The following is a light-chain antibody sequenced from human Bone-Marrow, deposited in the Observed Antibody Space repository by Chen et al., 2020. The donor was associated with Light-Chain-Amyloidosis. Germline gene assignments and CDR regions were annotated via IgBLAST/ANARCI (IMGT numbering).Light chain of an antibody. J-gene: IGKJ2*01. CDR3: MQGTHWPPVT. Sequence: DVVMTQSPLSLSVSLGQPVSISCRSSQGLVHSDGNTYLNWFHQRPGQSPRRLIYKVFNRDSGVPDRFSGSGSGTDFTLKISRVDAEDVGIYYCMQGTHWPPVTFGQGTKLEIK. CDR1: QGLVHSDGNTY. V-gene: IGKV2-30*02. CDR2: KVF.